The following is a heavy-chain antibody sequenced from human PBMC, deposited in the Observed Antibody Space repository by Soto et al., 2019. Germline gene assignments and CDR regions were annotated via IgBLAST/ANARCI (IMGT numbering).Heavy chain of an antibody. J-gene: IGHJ6*02. Sequence: TSETLSLTCTVSGGSISSSSYYWGWIRQPPGKGLEWIGSIYYSGSTYYNPSLKSRVTISVDTSKNQFSLKLSSVTAADTAVYYCARHGMGLYDILTGPLKTDYYYYGMDVWGQGTTVTVSS. CDR3: ARHGMGLYDILTGPLKTDYYYYGMDV. CDR2: IYYSGST. V-gene: IGHV4-39*01. CDR1: GGSISSSSYY. D-gene: IGHD3-9*01.